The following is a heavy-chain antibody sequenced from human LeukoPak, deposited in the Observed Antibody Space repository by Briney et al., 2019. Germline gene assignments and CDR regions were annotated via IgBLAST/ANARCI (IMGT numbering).Heavy chain of an antibody. D-gene: IGHD3-22*01. V-gene: IGHV4-34*01. Sequence: KTSETLSLTCAVYGGSFSGYYWSWIRQPPGKGLEWIGEINHSGSTNYNPSLKSRVTISVDTSKNQFSLKLSSVTAADTAVYYCARGRARITMIVVVIDDAFDIWGQGTMVTVSS. CDR1: GGSFSGYY. J-gene: IGHJ3*02. CDR3: ARGRARITMIVVVIDDAFDI. CDR2: INHSGST.